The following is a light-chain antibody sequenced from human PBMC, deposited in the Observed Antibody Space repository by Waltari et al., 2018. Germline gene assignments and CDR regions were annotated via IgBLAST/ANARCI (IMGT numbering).Light chain of an antibody. CDR2: HAS. CDR3: QHYESLPVT. J-gene: IGKJ1*01. V-gene: IGKV3-20*01. CDR1: HGISKY. Sequence: SCRASHGISKYLAWYQQKPGQAPRLLIYHASSRAAGIPDRFSGSGSGTDFSLTISRLEPEDFAVYYCQHYESLPVTFGQGTKVEIK.